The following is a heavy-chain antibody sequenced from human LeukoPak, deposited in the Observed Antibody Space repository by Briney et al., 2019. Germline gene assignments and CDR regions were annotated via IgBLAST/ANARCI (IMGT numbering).Heavy chain of an antibody. Sequence: GASVKVSCKASGYTFTSYYMHWVRQAPGQGLEWMGIINPSGGSTSYAQKFQGRVTMTRDMSTSTVYMELSSLRAEDTAVYYCARGNSNYHDSSGYYPNPHFDYWGQGTLVTVSS. D-gene: IGHD3-22*01. CDR1: GYTFTSYY. J-gene: IGHJ4*02. CDR2: INPSGGST. V-gene: IGHV1-46*01. CDR3: ARGNSNYHDSSGYYPNPHFDY.